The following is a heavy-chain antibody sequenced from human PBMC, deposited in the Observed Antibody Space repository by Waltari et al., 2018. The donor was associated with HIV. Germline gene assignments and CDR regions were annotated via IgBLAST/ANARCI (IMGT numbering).Heavy chain of an antibody. CDR2: MNPNSGDT. Sequence: QVQLVQSGAEVKTPGASVQVSCKASGYTFTSYDINWVRQATGQGLEWMGWMNPNSGDTGYAQKFQGRITMTSNTSISTVYMELSSLTSEETAVYYCVRAAIYSRGCFDYWGQGTLVTVSS. CDR3: VRAAIYSRGCFDY. D-gene: IGHD6-19*01. CDR1: GYTFTSYD. J-gene: IGHJ4*02. V-gene: IGHV1-8*01.